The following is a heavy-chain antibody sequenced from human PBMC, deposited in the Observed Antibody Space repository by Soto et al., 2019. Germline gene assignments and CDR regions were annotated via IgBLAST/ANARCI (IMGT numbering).Heavy chain of an antibody. CDR3: ARQMLGYSNGFSWSHP. J-gene: IGHJ5*02. CDR1: GGSISSSNYY. Sequence: ASETLSLTCTVSGGSISSSNYYWGWIRQPPGKGLEWIGSISYSGSTYYNPSLKSRVTISVDTSKSQLSLKLNSVTAADTPAYYSARQMLGYSNGFSWSHPWGQGILVTVSS. V-gene: IGHV4-39*01. D-gene: IGHD5-12*01. CDR2: ISYSGST.